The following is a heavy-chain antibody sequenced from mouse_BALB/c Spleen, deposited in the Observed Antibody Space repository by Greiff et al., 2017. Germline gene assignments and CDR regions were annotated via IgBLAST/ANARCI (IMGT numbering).Heavy chain of an antibody. D-gene: IGHD2-2*01. V-gene: IGHV5-6-3*01. CDR3: ARDGYAPYYAMDY. CDR2: INSNGGST. J-gene: IGHJ4*01. CDR1: GFTFSSYG. Sequence: EVMLVESGGGLVQPGGSLKLSCAASGFTFSSYGMSWVRQTPDKRLELVATINSNGGSTYYPDSVKGRFTISRDNAKNTLYLQMSSLKSEDTAMYYCARDGYAPYYAMDYWGQGTSVTVSS.